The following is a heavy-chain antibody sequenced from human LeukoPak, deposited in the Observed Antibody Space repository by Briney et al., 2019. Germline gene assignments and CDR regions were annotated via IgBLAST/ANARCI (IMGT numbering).Heavy chain of an antibody. CDR1: GFTFSSYS. Sequence: GGSLRLSCAASGFTFSSYSMNWVRQAPGKGLEWVSSISSSSSYIYYADSVKGRFTISRDNAKNSLYLQMNSLRAEDTAVYYCARDLGGWIAAAGHFDYWGQGTLVTVSS. CDR2: ISSSSSYI. J-gene: IGHJ4*02. D-gene: IGHD6-13*01. V-gene: IGHV3-21*01. CDR3: ARDLGGWIAAAGHFDY.